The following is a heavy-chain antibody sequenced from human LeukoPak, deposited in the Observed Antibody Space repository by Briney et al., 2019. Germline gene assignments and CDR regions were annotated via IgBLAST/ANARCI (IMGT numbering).Heavy chain of an antibody. CDR2: ISSSSSYI. CDR3: ARGGSLGMVRGNWFDP. J-gene: IGHJ5*02. CDR1: GFTFSSYS. Sequence: GGSLRLSCAASGFTFSSYSMNWVRQAPGKGLVWVSSISSSSSYIYYADSVKGRFTISRDNAKNSLYLQMNSLRAEDTAVYYCARGGSLGMVRGNWFDPWGQGTLVTVSS. V-gene: IGHV3-21*01. D-gene: IGHD3-10*01.